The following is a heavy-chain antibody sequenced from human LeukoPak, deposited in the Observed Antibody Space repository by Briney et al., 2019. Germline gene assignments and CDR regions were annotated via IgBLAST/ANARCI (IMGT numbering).Heavy chain of an antibody. CDR2: INHSGSA. D-gene: IGHD3-16*01. V-gene: IGHV4-34*01. Sequence: PSETLSLTCAVYGGSFSGYYWSWIRQPPGKGLEWIGEINHSGSANYNPSLKSRVTISVDTSKNQFSLKLSSVTAADTAVYYCASPCGGSRANVWGKGTTVTVSS. CDR1: GGSFSGYY. J-gene: IGHJ6*04. CDR3: ASPCGGSRANV.